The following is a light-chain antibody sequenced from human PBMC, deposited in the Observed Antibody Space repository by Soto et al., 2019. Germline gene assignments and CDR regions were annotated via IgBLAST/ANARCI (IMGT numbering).Light chain of an antibody. Sequence: QSALTQPASVSGSPGQSITISCTGTSSDVGGYNYVSWYQHHPGKAPKLIIYDVTNRPSGVSNPFSGSKSGNTASLTISGLQPEDEADHYCSSYTTSNTRQIVFGTGTKVTVL. V-gene: IGLV2-14*03. CDR1: SSDVGGYNY. J-gene: IGLJ1*01. CDR2: DVT. CDR3: SSYTTSNTRQIV.